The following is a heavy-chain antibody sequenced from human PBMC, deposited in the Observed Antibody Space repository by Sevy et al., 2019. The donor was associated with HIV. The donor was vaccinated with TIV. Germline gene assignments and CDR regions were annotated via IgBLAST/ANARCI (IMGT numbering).Heavy chain of an antibody. Sequence: LSLTCVGSGFIFDDYGMHWVRQAPGKGLEWVALISHDGGKKYYADSVKGRFTITRDNFKNTLYLQMNTLRRDDTAAYFCTKDPPVYGDFPYGMDVWGQGTTVTVSS. CDR1: GFIFDDYG. V-gene: IGHV3-30*18. CDR2: ISHDGGKK. CDR3: TKDPPVYGDFPYGMDV. J-gene: IGHJ6*02. D-gene: IGHD4-17*01.